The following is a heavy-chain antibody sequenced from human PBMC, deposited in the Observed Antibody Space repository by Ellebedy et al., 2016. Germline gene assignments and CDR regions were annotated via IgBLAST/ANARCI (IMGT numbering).Heavy chain of an antibody. J-gene: IGHJ4*02. Sequence: GSLRLXXTVSGGSISSYYWSWIRQPPGKGLEWIGYIYYSGSTNYNPSLKSRVTISVDTSKNQFSLKLSSVTAADTAVYYCARDGRALIAYDYWGQGTLVTVSS. D-gene: IGHD2-15*01. CDR3: ARDGRALIAYDY. CDR1: GGSISSYY. V-gene: IGHV4-59*01. CDR2: IYYSGST.